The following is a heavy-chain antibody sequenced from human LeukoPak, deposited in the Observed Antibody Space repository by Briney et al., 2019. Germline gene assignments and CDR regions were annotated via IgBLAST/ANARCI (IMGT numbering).Heavy chain of an antibody. CDR3: ARELEGIAAAGTFNWFDP. CDR1: GGTFSSYA. Sequence: SVKVSCTASGGTFSSYAISWVRQAPGQGLEWMGGIIPIFGTANYAQKFQGRVTITADESTSTAYMELSSLRSEDTAVYYCARELEGIAAAGTFNWFDPWGQGTLVTVSS. V-gene: IGHV1-69*13. CDR2: IIPIFGTA. D-gene: IGHD6-13*01. J-gene: IGHJ5*02.